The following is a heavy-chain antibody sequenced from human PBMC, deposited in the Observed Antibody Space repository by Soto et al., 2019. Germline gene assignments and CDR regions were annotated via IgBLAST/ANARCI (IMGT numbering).Heavy chain of an antibody. D-gene: IGHD3-9*01. CDR2: ISYDGSNK. CDR3: ARTDRLRYFDWLDDY. V-gene: IGHV3-30-3*01. J-gene: IGHJ4*02. Sequence: GGSLRLSCAASGFTFSSYAMHWVRQAPGKGLEWVAVISYDGSNKYYADSVKGRFTISRDNSKNTLYLQMNSLRAEDTAVYYCARTDRLRYFDWLDDYWGQGTLVTVSS. CDR1: GFTFSSYA.